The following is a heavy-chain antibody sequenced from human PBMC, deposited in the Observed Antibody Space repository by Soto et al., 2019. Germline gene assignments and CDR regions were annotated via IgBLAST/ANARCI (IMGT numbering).Heavy chain of an antibody. Sequence: QVQLVESGGGVVQPGGSLRLSCAASGFTFSSYAMHWVRQAPGKGLEWVAVISYDGSNKYYADSVKGRFTISRDNSKNTLYLQMNSLRAEDTAVYYCARDDSSASAFDIWGQGTMVTVSS. CDR3: ARDDSSASAFDI. CDR2: ISYDGSNK. J-gene: IGHJ3*02. V-gene: IGHV3-30-3*01. CDR1: GFTFSSYA. D-gene: IGHD3-22*01.